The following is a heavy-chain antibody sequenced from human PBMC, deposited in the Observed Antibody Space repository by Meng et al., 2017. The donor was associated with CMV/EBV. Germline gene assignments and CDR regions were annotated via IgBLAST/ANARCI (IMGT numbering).Heavy chain of an antibody. CDR3: ARSKWIFIPFDL. Sequence: SETLSLTCAVYGGSFSGYYWSWIRQPPGKGLEWIGEINHSGSTNYNPSLKSRVTISVDTSKNQFSLKLSSVTAADTAVYSCARSKWIFIPFDLWGRGTLVTVSS. J-gene: IGHJ2*01. CDR1: GGSFSGYY. V-gene: IGHV4-34*01. D-gene: IGHD3-3*01. CDR2: INHSGST.